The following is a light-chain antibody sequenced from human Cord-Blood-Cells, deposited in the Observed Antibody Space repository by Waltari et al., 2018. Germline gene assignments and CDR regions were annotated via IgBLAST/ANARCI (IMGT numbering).Light chain of an antibody. Sequence: QSALTQPASVSGSPGQSITISCTGTSSDGGGYNYVSWYQQHPGKDPKLMIYDVSNRPSGVSNRFSGSKSGNTASLTISGLQAEDEADYYCSSYTSSSTVVFGGGTKLTVL. J-gene: IGLJ2*01. CDR3: SSYTSSSTVV. CDR1: SSDGGGYNY. CDR2: DVS. V-gene: IGLV2-14*01.